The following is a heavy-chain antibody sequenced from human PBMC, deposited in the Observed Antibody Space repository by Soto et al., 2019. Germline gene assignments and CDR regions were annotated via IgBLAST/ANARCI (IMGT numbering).Heavy chain of an antibody. D-gene: IGHD6-13*01. CDR1: GGSFSGYY. J-gene: IGHJ5*02. V-gene: IGHV4-34*01. Sequence: LSLTCAVYGGSFSGYYWSWIRQPPGKGLEWIGEINHSGSTNYNPSLKSRVTISVDTSKNQFSLKLSSVTAADAAVYYCARGALLIAAAGTNWFDPWGQGTLVTVSS. CDR3: ARGALLIAAAGTNWFDP. CDR2: INHSGST.